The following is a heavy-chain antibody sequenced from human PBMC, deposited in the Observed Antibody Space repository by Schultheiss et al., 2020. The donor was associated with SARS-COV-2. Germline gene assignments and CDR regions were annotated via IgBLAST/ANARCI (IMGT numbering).Heavy chain of an antibody. CDR1: GYTFTGYY. J-gene: IGHJ5*02. CDR2: ISAYNGNT. CDR3: ASEWVVVAANWWFDP. Sequence: ASVKVSCKASGYTFTGYYMHWVRQAPGQGLEWMGWISAYNGNTNYAQKLQGRVTMTRDTSISTAYMELSRLRSDDTAVYYCASEWVVVAANWWFDPWGQGTLVTVSS. D-gene: IGHD2-15*01. V-gene: IGHV1-2*02.